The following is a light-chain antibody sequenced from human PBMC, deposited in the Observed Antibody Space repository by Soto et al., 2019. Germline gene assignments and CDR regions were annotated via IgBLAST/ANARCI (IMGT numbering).Light chain of an antibody. CDR2: DAS. J-gene: IGKJ4*01. CDR3: QQRSIGGLT. V-gene: IGKV3-11*01. CDR1: QSVTSY. Sequence: LTQCPPTPPLSRGDGGTLNCRASQSVTSYLAWYQQNTGQDHRLFIYDASTRATGIPDRFGGSGSGTDFTLTISSLETEVLAVYNCQQRSIGGLTFGEGTK.